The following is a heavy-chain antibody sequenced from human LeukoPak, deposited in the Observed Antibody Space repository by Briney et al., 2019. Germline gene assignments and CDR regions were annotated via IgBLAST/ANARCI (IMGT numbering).Heavy chain of an antibody. V-gene: IGHV1-2*06. Sequence: ASVKVSCKASGYTFTGYYMHWVRQAPGQGLEWMGRINPNSGGTNYAQKFRGRVTMTRDTSISTAYMELSRLRSDDTAVYYCARVHLSSYNPLRFDYWGQRTLVTVSS. J-gene: IGHJ4*02. CDR3: ARVHLSSYNPLRFDY. CDR1: GYTFTGYY. CDR2: INPNSGGT. D-gene: IGHD1-1*01.